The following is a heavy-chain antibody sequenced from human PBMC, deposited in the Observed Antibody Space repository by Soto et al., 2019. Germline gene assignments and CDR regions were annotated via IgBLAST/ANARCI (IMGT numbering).Heavy chain of an antibody. CDR1: GGSFSGYY. CDR3: ARGLYDYIWGSYRIRDSTLDY. CDR2: INHSGST. Sequence: PSETLSLTCAVYGGSFSGYYLSWIRQPPGKGLEWIGEINHSGSTNYNPSLKSRVTISVDTSKNQFSLKLSSVTAADTAVYYCARGLYDYIWGSYRIRDSTLDYWGQGTLVTVSS. V-gene: IGHV4-34*01. D-gene: IGHD3-16*02. J-gene: IGHJ4*02.